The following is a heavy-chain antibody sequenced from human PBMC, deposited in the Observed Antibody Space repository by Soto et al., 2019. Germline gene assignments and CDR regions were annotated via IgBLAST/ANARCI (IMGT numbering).Heavy chain of an antibody. V-gene: IGHV1-18*01. J-gene: IGHJ4*02. Sequence: QVQLVQSGAEVKKPGASVKVSCKASGYTFTSYGITWVRQAPGQGLEWMGWISAYNGNTNYAQKLRDRITMTTDTSTSTAYRELRSLGSDDTAVYYCAREGRVSSGTSLRVYYFDYWGQGTLVTVSS. CDR3: AREGRVSSGTSLRVYYFDY. CDR1: GYTFTSYG. D-gene: IGHD6-13*01. CDR2: ISAYNGNT.